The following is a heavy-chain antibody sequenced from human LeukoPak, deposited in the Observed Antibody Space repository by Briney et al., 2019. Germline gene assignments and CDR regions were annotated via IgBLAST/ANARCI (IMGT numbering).Heavy chain of an antibody. J-gene: IGHJ3*02. V-gene: IGHV4-30-4*08. Sequence: PSETLSLTCTVSGGSISSGDYYWSWIRQPPGKGLEWIGYIYYSGSTYYNPSLKSRVTISVDTSKNQFSLKLSSVTAADTAVYYCARDVVFYGDYVFSRAFDIWGQGTMVTLSS. CDR3: ARDVVFYGDYVFSRAFDI. CDR2: IYYSGST. D-gene: IGHD4-17*01. CDR1: GGSISSGDYY.